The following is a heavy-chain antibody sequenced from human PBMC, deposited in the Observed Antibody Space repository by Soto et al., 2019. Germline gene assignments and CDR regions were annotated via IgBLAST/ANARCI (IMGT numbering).Heavy chain of an antibody. J-gene: IGHJ4*02. CDR1: GGTFSSYG. D-gene: IGHD3-22*01. V-gene: IGHV1-69*01. CDR3: ARGVHYYSGGYYYFY. CDR2: IIPIFGTA. Sequence: QVQLVQSGAEVKKPGSSVKVSCKASGGTFSSYGIDWVRQAPGQGLEWMGGIIPIFGTANYAQKFQGRITITADESTSTAYMELRSLRSEDTAVYYCARGVHYYSGGYYYFYWGQGTLVTVSS.